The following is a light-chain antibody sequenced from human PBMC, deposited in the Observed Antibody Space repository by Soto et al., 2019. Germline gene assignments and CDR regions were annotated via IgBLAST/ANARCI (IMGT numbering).Light chain of an antibody. Sequence: EIVLTQTPGTLSLSPGERDTLSCRASQSVRNNYLAWYQQKLGQAPRVLIYDASSRATGIPDRFSGSGSGTDFTLTISRLEPEDFAVYYCQQSGSLLWTFGQGTNVEIK. CDR2: DAS. V-gene: IGKV3-20*01. J-gene: IGKJ1*01. CDR1: QSVRNNY. CDR3: QQSGSLLWT.